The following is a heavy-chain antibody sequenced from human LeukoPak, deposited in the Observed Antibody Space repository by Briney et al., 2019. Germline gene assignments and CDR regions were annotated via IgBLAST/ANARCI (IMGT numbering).Heavy chain of an antibody. CDR1: GGTFSSSA. V-gene: IGHV1-69*06. D-gene: IGHD5-24*01. Sequence: GASVKVSCKASGGTFSSSAISWVRQAPGQGLEWMGGIIPIFGTANYAQKFQGRVTITADKSTSTAYMELSSLRSEDTAVYYCARALIKDGYNFGYWGQGTLVTVSS. J-gene: IGHJ4*02. CDR2: IIPIFGTA. CDR3: ARALIKDGYNFGY.